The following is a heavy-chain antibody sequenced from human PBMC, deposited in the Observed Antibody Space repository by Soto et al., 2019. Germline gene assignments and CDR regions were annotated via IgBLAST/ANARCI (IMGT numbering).Heavy chain of an antibody. Sequence: VQLVESGGGLVQPGGSLRLSCAASGFTFSGYWMSWVRQAPGKGMEWVANIKQDGSEQFYVDSVKGRFTISRDNAKNSLYLQMNSLRAEDTAVYYCAREDVWGQGTTVTVSS. CDR1: GFTFSGYW. V-gene: IGHV3-7*05. CDR2: IKQDGSEQ. CDR3: AREDV. J-gene: IGHJ6*02.